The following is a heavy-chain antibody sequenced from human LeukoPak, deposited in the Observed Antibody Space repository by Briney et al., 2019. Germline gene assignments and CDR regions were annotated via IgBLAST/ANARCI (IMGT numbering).Heavy chain of an antibody. CDR3: AKDLVRGVDLFDY. D-gene: IGHD3-10*01. V-gene: IGHV3-23*01. Sequence: PGGSLRLPCAASGFTFSSYAMSWVRQAPGKGLEWVSAISGSGGSTYYADSVKGRFTISRDNSKNTLYLQMNSLRAEDTAVYYCAKDLVRGVDLFDYWGQGTLVTVSS. CDR1: GFTFSSYA. CDR2: ISGSGGST. J-gene: IGHJ4*02.